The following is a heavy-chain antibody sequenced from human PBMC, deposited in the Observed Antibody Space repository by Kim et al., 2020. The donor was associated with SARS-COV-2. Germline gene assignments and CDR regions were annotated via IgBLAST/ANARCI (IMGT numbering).Heavy chain of an antibody. Sequence: ASVKVSCKASGYTFTSYGISWVRQAPGQGLEWMGWISAYNGNTNYAQKLQGRVTMTTDTSTSTAYMELRSLRSDDTAVYYCARDRPIVVVPAAKLLYGMDVWGQGTTVTVSS. CDR2: ISAYNGNT. CDR1: GYTFTSYG. V-gene: IGHV1-18*04. CDR3: ARDRPIVVVPAAKLLYGMDV. D-gene: IGHD2-2*01. J-gene: IGHJ6*02.